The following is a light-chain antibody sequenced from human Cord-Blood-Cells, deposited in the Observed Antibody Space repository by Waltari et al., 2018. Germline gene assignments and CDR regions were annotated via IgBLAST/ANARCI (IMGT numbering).Light chain of an antibody. Sequence: DIQMTQSPSSLSASVGDRVTLTCRASQSISSYLNWYQQKPGKAPKLLIYAASSLQSGVPSSFSGSGSGTDFTLTISSLQPEDFATYYCQQSYSTPPAFGGGTKVEIK. CDR3: QQSYSTPPA. V-gene: IGKV1-39*01. CDR1: QSISSY. J-gene: IGKJ4*01. CDR2: AAS.